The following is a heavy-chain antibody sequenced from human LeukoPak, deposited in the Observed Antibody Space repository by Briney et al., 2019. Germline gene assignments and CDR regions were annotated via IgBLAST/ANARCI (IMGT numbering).Heavy chain of an antibody. CDR1: ENTFSNFE. V-gene: IGHV1-8*01. D-gene: IGHD3-22*01. CDR3: ARGLDHYDTSDYPILRH. CDR2: MNPNSGKT. Sequence: ASVKVSCKASENTFSNFEFNWVRQATGQGLELMGWMNPNSGKTGYAQDFQGRVTMTRDTSISTAYMELGSLRSEDTAVYYCARGLDHYDTSDYPILRHWGQGTLVTASS. J-gene: IGHJ4*02.